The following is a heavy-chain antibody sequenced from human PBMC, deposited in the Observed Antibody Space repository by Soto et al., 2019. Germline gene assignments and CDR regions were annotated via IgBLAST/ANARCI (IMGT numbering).Heavy chain of an antibody. CDR3: AGALRFQGRTYYYYYYGMDV. V-gene: IGHV3-11*06. J-gene: IGHJ6*02. Sequence: GGSLRLSGAASGFTFSDYDISWIRQAPWKGLEWVSYISSSSIYTNYADSVKGRLTISRDNAKNSLYLQMNSLRAEDTAVYYYAGALRFQGRTYYYYYYGMDVWGQRTTVAFSS. CDR1: GFTFSDYD. D-gene: IGHD3-3*01. CDR2: ISSSSIYT.